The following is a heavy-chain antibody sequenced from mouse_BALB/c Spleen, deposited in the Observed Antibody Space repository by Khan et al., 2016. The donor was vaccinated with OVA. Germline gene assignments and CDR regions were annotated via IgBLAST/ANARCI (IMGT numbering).Heavy chain of an antibody. Sequence: VQLQQSGPDLVKPGASVRISCKTSGYTFTDFNLDWVKQSHGKSLEWIGYIFPNNGDTGYNQKFKTKATLTVDSSSSTAYMELRSLTSEDSAVXYCSRSGYGSFAYWGQGTLVTVSA. CDR2: IFPNNGDT. CDR1: GYTFTDFN. D-gene: IGHD1-2*01. V-gene: IGHV1S29*02. CDR3: SRSGYGSFAY. J-gene: IGHJ3*01.